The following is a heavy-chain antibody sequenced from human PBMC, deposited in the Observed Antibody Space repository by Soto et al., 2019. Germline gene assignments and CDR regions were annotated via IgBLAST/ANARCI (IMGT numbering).Heavy chain of an antibody. J-gene: IGHJ4*02. Sequence: PGGSLRLSCAASGFTFSTYRMYWVRQAPGKGLEGVSVVSYDAANQYYADSVKGRFTISKDNSKNTVVLQMNSLRADDTAVYYCAKVATQYGNQSASYLDYWGQGTLVTVSS. CDR1: GFTFSTYR. CDR3: AKVATQYGNQSASYLDY. CDR2: VSYDAANQ. V-gene: IGHV3-30*18. D-gene: IGHD4-4*01.